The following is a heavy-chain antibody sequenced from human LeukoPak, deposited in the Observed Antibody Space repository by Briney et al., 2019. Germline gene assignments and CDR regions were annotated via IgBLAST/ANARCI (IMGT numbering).Heavy chain of an antibody. Sequence: ASETLSLTCTVSGGSISSSSYYWGWIRQPPGKGLEWIGSIYYSGSTYYNPSLKSRVTISVDTSKNQFSLKLSSVTAADTAVYYCARPGYCSSTSCYRGGAFDIWRQGTMVTVSS. V-gene: IGHV4-39*01. CDR2: IYYSGST. D-gene: IGHD2-2*01. J-gene: IGHJ3*02. CDR1: GGSISSSSYY. CDR3: ARPGYCSSTSCYRGGAFDI.